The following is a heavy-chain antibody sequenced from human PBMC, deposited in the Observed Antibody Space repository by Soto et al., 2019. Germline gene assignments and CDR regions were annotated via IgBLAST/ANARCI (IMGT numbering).Heavy chain of an antibody. J-gene: IGHJ4*02. V-gene: IGHV1-18*01. CDR2: ISAHNGNT. D-gene: IGHD1-1*01. CDR3: ARGRYGDY. CDR1: GYTFTSYG. Sequence: QVHLVQSGAEVKKPGASVKVSCKGSGYTFTSYGITWVRQAPGQGLEWRGGISAHNGNTDYAQKLKGRVTVTRDTSTSTAYMELSSLRSDDTAVYYCARGRYGDYWGQGALVTVSS.